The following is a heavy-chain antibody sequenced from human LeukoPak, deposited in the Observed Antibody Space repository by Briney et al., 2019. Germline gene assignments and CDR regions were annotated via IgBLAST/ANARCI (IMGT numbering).Heavy chain of an antibody. J-gene: IGHJ5*02. V-gene: IGHV4-59*01. Sequence: SETLSLTCTVSGGSISSYYWSWIRQPPGKGLEWIGYIYYSGSTNYNPSLKSRVTISVDTSKNQFSLKLSSVTAADTAVYYCARVSQSFWVGTPSTWFDLWGQGTLVTVSS. CDR2: IYYSGST. CDR1: GGSISSYY. D-gene: IGHD3-16*02. CDR3: ARVSQSFWVGTPSTWFDL.